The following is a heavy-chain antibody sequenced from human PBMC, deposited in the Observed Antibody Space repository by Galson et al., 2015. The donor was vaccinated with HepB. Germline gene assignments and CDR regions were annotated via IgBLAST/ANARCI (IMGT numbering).Heavy chain of an antibody. J-gene: IGHJ2*01. CDR1: GYTFTSYA. D-gene: IGHD6-13*01. CDR3: ARPLQGQLVGLWYFDL. CDR2: TNTNTGNP. V-gene: IGHV7-4-1*02. Sequence: SVKVSCKASGYTFTSYAMNWVRQAPGQGLEWMGWTNTNTGNPTYAQGFTGRFVFSLDTSVSTAYLQISSLKAEDTAVYYCARPLQGQLVGLWYFDLWGRGTLVTVSS.